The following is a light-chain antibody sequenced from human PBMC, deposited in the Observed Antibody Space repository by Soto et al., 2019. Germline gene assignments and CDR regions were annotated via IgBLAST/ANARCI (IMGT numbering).Light chain of an antibody. V-gene: IGKV3-20*01. Sequence: KVLSLSLGTLSLTPEEGVTLSCRASQSVTTRLAWYQHKPGQAPTLLMSGASNRASGVPVRFSGSGSGTDFTLTITRLEPEDFTLYYCQQYGLSPITFALGGLLEI. CDR2: GAS. CDR1: QSVTTR. J-gene: IGKJ5*01. CDR3: QQYGLSPIT.